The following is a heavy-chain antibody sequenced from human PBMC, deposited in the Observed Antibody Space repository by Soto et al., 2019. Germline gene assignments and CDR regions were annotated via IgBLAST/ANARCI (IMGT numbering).Heavy chain of an antibody. CDR1: GFTFSDYW. J-gene: IGHJ4*02. D-gene: IGHD1-26*01. CDR2: INSDGSST. V-gene: IGHV3-74*01. Sequence: GGSLRLSCAASGFTFSDYWMHWVRQVPGKGLVWVSRINSDGSSTSYADSVKGRFTISRDNAKNTLSLQMNSLRAEDTAIYYCIRSGIVGSTGFGYWGQGTLVTVSS. CDR3: IRSGIVGSTGFGY.